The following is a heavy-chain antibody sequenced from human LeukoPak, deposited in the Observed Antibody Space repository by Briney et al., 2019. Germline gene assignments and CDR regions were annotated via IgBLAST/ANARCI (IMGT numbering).Heavy chain of an antibody. CDR3: ARVVGATNWYFDL. D-gene: IGHD1-26*01. CDR1: GYTFTGYY. Sequence: ASVKVSCKASGYTFTGYYMHWVLQAPGQGLEWMGWINPNSGGTNYAQKFQGRVTMTRDTSISTAYMELSRLRSDDTAVYYCARVVGATNWYFDLWGRGTLVTVSS. J-gene: IGHJ2*01. CDR2: INPNSGGT. V-gene: IGHV1-2*02.